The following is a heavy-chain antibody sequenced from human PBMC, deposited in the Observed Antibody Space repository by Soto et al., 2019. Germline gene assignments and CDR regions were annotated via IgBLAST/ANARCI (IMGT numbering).Heavy chain of an antibody. D-gene: IGHD2-21*02. Sequence: QVQLQQWGAGLLKPSETLSLTCAVYGGSFSGYYWNWIRQPPGKGLEWIGEINFSGGTNYNPSLKSRVTISVDTSKNQFSLKLSSVTAADTAVYYCARGRAVTAMGRASQIDYWGQGTLVTVSS. CDR1: GGSFSGYY. J-gene: IGHJ4*02. V-gene: IGHV4-34*02. CDR2: INFSGGT. CDR3: ARGRAVTAMGRASQIDY.